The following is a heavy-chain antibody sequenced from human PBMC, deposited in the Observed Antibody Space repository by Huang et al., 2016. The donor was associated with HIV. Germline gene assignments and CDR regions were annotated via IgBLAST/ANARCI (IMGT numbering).Heavy chain of an antibody. CDR2: INSDGRST. V-gene: IGHV3-74*01. D-gene: IGHD3-22*01. J-gene: IGHJ4*02. CDR3: ARDPRIQSWLNFFDY. Sequence: EVQLVESGGGLVQPGGSLRLSCAASGFSISSYWMHWVRQAPGKGLLWVSRINSDGRSTSDADSVKGRFTISRDNAKNTLYLQMNSLRAEDTAVYYCARDPRIQSWLNFFDYWGQGTLVSVSS. CDR1: GFSISSYW.